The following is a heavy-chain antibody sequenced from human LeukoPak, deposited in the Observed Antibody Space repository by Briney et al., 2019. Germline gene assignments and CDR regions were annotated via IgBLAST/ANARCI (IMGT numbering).Heavy chain of an antibody. CDR3: AKVGYYDFWSGYWPHFDY. CDR1: GFTFSSYA. Sequence: GGSLRLSCAASGFTFSSYAMSWVRQAPGKGLEWGSAISGSGGSTYYADSVKGRFTISRDNSKNTLYLQMNSLRAEDTAVYYCAKVGYYDFWSGYWPHFDYWGQGTLVTVSS. V-gene: IGHV3-23*01. J-gene: IGHJ4*02. D-gene: IGHD3-3*01. CDR2: ISGSGGST.